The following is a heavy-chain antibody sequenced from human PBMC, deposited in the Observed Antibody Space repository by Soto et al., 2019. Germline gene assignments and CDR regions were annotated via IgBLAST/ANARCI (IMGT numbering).Heavy chain of an antibody. CDR1: GYSFTSYW. V-gene: IGHV5-10-1*01. CDR2: IDPSDSYT. CDR3: ARRNYCSSTSRLDYYYYGMDV. J-gene: IGHJ6*02. Sequence: GESLKISCKGSGYSFTSYWISWVRQMPGKGLEWMGRIDPSDSYTNYSPSFQGHVTISADKSISTAYLQWSSLKASDTAMYYCARRNYCSSTSRLDYYYYGMDVWGQGTTVTVSS. D-gene: IGHD2-2*01.